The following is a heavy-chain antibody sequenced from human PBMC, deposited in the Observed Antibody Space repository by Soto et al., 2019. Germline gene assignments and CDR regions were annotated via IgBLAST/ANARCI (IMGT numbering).Heavy chain of an antibody. D-gene: IGHD3-10*01. V-gene: IGHV1-2*04. Sequence: GASVKVSCKASGYTFITYGISWVRQAPGQGLEWMGWINPNSGGTNYAQKFQGWVTMTRDTSISTAYMELSRLRSDDTAVYYCARDGITMVRGVKSREGYYYYGMDVWGQGTTVTVSS. CDR2: INPNSGGT. J-gene: IGHJ6*02. CDR3: ARDGITMVRGVKSREGYYYYGMDV. CDR1: GYTFITYG.